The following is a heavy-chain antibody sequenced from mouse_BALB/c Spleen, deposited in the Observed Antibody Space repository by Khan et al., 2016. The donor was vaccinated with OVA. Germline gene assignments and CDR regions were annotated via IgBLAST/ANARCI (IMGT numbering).Heavy chain of an antibody. D-gene: IGHD1-1*01. Sequence: EVQLVESEPGLVKPSQSLSLTCAVTGYSITSDYAWNWIRQFPGNKLEWMGYISYSGSTSYNPSLKSRISITRDPSKTQFFLQLNSVTTEDTATXYCARITTNFYYALDSWSQGPSVTVSS. CDR1: GYSITSDYA. CDR3: ARITTNFYYALDS. CDR2: ISYSGST. V-gene: IGHV3-2*02. J-gene: IGHJ4*01.